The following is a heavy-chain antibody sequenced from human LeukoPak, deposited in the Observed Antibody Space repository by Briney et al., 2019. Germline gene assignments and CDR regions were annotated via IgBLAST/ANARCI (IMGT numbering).Heavy chain of an antibody. CDR1: GFTFSSYS. CDR3: TTDGFSQCPDY. Sequence: GGSLRLSCAASGFTFSSYSMNWVRQAPGKGLEWVGRIKSKTDGGTTDYAAPVKGRFTISRDDSKNTLYLQMNSLKTEDTAVYYCTTDGFSQCPDYWGQGTLVTVSS. V-gene: IGHV3-15*07. CDR2: IKSKTDGGTT. D-gene: IGHD3-10*01. J-gene: IGHJ4*02.